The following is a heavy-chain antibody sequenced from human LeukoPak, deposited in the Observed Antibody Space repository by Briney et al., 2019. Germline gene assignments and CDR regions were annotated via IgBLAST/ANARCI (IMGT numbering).Heavy chain of an antibody. CDR1: GGTFSNHA. CDR3: ARGWAGGTTVVTPWAY. J-gene: IGHJ4*02. CDR2: IIPIFGTA. V-gene: IGHV1-69*13. Sequence: SVKVSCKASGGTFSNHAINWVRQAPGQGLEWMGGIIPIFGTANYAQKFQGRVTITADESTRTAYMELSSLRFEDMAVYYCARGWAGGTTVVTPWAYWGQGTQVVVSS. D-gene: IGHD4-23*01.